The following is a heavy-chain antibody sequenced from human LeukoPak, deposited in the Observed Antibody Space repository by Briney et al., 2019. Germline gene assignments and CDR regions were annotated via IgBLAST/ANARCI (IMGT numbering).Heavy chain of an antibody. CDR2: INPNSGGT. V-gene: IGHV1-2*02. D-gene: IGHD4-17*01. J-gene: IGHJ4*02. Sequence: ASVKVSCKASGYTFTGYYMHWVRQAPGQGLEWMGWINPNSGGTNYAQKFQGRVTMTRDTSISTAYMELSRLRSDDTAVYHCARDQLRLDEDYGDYVYYFDYWGQGTLVTVSS. CDR1: GYTFTGYY. CDR3: ARDQLRLDEDYGDYVYYFDY.